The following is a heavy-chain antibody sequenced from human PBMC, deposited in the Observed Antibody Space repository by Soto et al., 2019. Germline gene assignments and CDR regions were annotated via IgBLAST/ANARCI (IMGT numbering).Heavy chain of an antibody. CDR1: DDSINNYF. CDR3: ARHGHHECRGGRCDFRWDFDL. Sequence: QVQLQESGPGLVKPSETLSLTCTVSDDSINNYFWSWFRQSPGKGLDWIGCILYSGITNYNPTLKCRALISQDTFKIHCYLRLNTVTAADAAVYYCARHGHHECRGGRCDFRWDFDLWGRGTLVTVAS. V-gene: IGHV4-59*08. J-gene: IGHJ2*01. CDR2: ILYSGIT. D-gene: IGHD2-15*01.